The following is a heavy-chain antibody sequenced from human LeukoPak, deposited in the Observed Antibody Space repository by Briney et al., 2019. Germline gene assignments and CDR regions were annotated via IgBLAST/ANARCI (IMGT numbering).Heavy chain of an antibody. V-gene: IGHV3-21*01. J-gene: IGHJ2*01. D-gene: IGHD2-21*02. Sequence: GGSLRLSCAASGSTFSSYSMNWVRQAAGKGLEWVSSISRGSGSIYYADSMKGRFTISRDNAKNSLYLQMNSLRVEDTAVYYCARAPPYCGGDCSDWYFDLWGRGTLVTVSS. CDR2: ISRGSGSI. CDR3: ARAPPYCGGDCSDWYFDL. CDR1: GSTFSSYS.